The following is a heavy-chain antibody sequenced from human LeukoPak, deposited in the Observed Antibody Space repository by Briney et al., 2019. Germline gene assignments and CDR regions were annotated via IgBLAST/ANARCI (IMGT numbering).Heavy chain of an antibody. V-gene: IGHV4-4*07. J-gene: IGHJ4*02. CDR1: GGSISSYY. CDR2: IYSSGST. CDR3: ARVPGSGGYEFDY. Sequence: PSETLSLTCTVSGGSISSYYWSWIRQPAGKGLEWIGRIYSSGSTDYNPSLKSRVTMSVDTSKNKFSLKLSSVTAADTAVYYCARVPGSGGYEFDYWGQGTLVTVSS. D-gene: IGHD5-12*01.